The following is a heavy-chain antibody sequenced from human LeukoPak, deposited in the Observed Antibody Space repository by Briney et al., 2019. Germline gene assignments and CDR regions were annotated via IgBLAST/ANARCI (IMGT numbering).Heavy chain of an antibody. CDR1: GFTFSSYA. Sequence: GGSLRLSCAASGFTFSSYAMHWVRQAPGKGLEWVAVISYDGSNKYYADSVKGRFTISRDNSKNTLYLQMNSLRAEDTAVYYSARDSQYDILGSPGYWGQGTLVTVSS. CDR2: ISYDGSNK. D-gene: IGHD3-9*01. V-gene: IGHV3-30-3*01. J-gene: IGHJ4*02. CDR3: ARDSQYDILGSPGY.